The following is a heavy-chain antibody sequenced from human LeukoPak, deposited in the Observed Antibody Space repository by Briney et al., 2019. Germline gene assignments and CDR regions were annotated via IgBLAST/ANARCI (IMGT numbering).Heavy chain of an antibody. Sequence: PGGSLRLSCAASGFTFSFYSMNWVRQAPGKGLEWVSYISSSSRTIYYAESVKGRFTISRDNAKNSLYLQMNSLRDEDTAVNYCARDSRGIETGAFDIWGQGTMVTVSS. CDR2: ISSSSRTI. J-gene: IGHJ3*02. CDR1: GFTFSFYS. V-gene: IGHV3-48*02. D-gene: IGHD3-10*01. CDR3: ARDSRGIETGAFDI.